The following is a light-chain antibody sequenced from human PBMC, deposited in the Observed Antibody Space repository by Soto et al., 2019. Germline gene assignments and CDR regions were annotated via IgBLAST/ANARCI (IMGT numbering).Light chain of an antibody. J-gene: IGKJ2*01. V-gene: IGKV3-15*01. CDR3: EQYYDYPRT. CDR2: GSY. Sequence: EIVMTQSPAILSASPGETATLACRASQFIEIYLAWFKQRPGQAPRLLIFGSYTRAIGVAPRFSGSGSATDFTLTISSLQSEDFVMYFCEQYYDYPRTFGQGTKVEI. CDR1: QFIEIY.